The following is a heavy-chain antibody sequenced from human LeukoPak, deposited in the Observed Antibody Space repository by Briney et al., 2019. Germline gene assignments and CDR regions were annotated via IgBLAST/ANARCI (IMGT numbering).Heavy chain of an antibody. V-gene: IGHV3-23*01. J-gene: IGHJ4*02. Sequence: GSLRLSCAASGFTFSSYAMSWVRQAPGKGLEWVSAISGSGGSTYYADSVKGRFTISRDNSKNTLYLQMNSLRAEDTAVYYCAKVSYSSGRLDYWGQGTLVTVSS. CDR1: GFTFSSYA. CDR3: AKVSYSSGRLDY. CDR2: ISGSGGST. D-gene: IGHD6-19*01.